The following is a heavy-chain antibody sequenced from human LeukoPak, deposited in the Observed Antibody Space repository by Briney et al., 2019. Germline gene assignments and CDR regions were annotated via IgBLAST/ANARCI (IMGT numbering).Heavy chain of an antibody. V-gene: IGHV4-59*01. D-gene: IGHD2-2*01. CDR3: TRDKGPSADRTAFDF. J-gene: IGHJ4*02. CDR1: GGYISTYY. CDR2: VYYSGST. Sequence: SETLSLTCSVSGGYISTYYWSWIRQPPGSGLEWIGYVYYSGSTNYNPSLKSRVTMSVDTSKNQFSLQLRSVTPADTAVYYCTRDKGPSADRTAFDFWGQGTLVTVSS.